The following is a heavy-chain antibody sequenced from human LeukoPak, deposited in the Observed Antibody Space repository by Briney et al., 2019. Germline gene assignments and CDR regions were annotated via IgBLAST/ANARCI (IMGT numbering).Heavy chain of an antibody. CDR3: ARASYDSGSYYLGAGARADY. Sequence: GGSLRLSCATSGFIFSTYDMNWARQAPGKGLEWVSYISSGSTTIYYAGSVEGRFTISRDNAKNSLYLQLNSLRAEDTAVYYCARASYDSGSYYLGAGARADYWGQGTLHPVSS. J-gene: IGHJ4*02. D-gene: IGHD3-22*01. CDR1: GFIFSTYD. CDR2: ISSGSTTI. V-gene: IGHV3-48*01.